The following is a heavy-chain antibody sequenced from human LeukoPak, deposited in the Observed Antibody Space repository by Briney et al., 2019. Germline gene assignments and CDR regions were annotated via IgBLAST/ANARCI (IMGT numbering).Heavy chain of an antibody. Sequence: GASVNVSCKASGYTFTSYAMNWVRQAPGQGLEWMGWINPNTGNPTHAQGFTGRFVLSLDTSVSTAYLHISSLKAQHTAVYYCARDVGLLSDYGDYGDYWGQGTLVTVSS. CDR2: INPNTGNP. CDR3: ARDVGLLSDYGDYGDY. D-gene: IGHD4-17*01. J-gene: IGHJ4*02. V-gene: IGHV7-4-1*02. CDR1: GYTFTSYA.